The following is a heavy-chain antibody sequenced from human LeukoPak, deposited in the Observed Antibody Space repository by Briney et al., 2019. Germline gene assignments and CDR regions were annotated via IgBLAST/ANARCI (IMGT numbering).Heavy chain of an antibody. V-gene: IGHV3-23*01. CDR3: AKDLARVLLRGFDY. J-gene: IGHJ4*02. D-gene: IGHD2-15*01. Sequence: GGSLRLSCAASGFTFSSYGMSWVRQAPGKGLEWVSAISGSGGSTYYADSVKGRFTISRDNSKNTLYLQMNSLRAEDTAVYYCAKDLARVLLRGFDYWGQGTLVTVSS. CDR1: GFTFSSYG. CDR2: ISGSGGST.